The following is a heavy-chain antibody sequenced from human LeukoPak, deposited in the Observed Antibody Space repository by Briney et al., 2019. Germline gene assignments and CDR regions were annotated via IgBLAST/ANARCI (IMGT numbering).Heavy chain of an antibody. CDR1: GSTFSSYA. CDR2: IIPIFGTA. V-gene: IGHV1-69*13. Sequence: ASVKVSCKASGSTFSSYAISWVRQAPGQGLEWMGGIIPIFGTANYAQKFQGRVTITADESTSTAYMELSSLRSEDTAVYYCASVSGYCSGGSCLNAFDIWGQGTMVSVSS. CDR3: ASVSGYCSGGSCLNAFDI. D-gene: IGHD2-15*01. J-gene: IGHJ3*02.